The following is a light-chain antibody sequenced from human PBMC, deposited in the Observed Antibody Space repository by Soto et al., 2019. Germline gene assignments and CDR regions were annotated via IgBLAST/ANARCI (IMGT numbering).Light chain of an antibody. V-gene: IGKV1-39*01. CDR1: QGISSY. J-gene: IGKJ1*01. CDR2: AAS. Sequence: DIQMTQSPSSLSASVRARVTITCRASQGISSYLNWYQQKPGKAPKLLIYAASSLQSGVPSRFSGSGSGTDFTLTISSLQPEDFATYYCQQSYSTPRVTFGQGTKVDIK. CDR3: QQSYSTPRVT.